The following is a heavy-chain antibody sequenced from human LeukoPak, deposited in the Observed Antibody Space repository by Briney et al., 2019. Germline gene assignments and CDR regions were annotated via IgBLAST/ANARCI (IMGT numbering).Heavy chain of an antibody. CDR3: ANAEHYYDSSGLSYYFDY. CDR2: FDPEDGET. Sequence: ASVKVSCKVSGYTLTELSMHWVRQAPGKGLEWMGGFDPEDGETIYAQKFQGRVTMTEDTSTGTAYMELSSLRSEDTAVYYCANAEHYYDSSGLSYYFDYWGQGTLVTVSS. CDR1: GYTLTELS. J-gene: IGHJ4*02. V-gene: IGHV1-24*01. D-gene: IGHD3-22*01.